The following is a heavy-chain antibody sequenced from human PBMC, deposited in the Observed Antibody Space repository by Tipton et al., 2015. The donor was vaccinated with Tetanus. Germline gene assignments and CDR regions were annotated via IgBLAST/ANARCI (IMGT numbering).Heavy chain of an antibody. CDR3: ARFYCRGGSCYSDY. Sequence: QSGAEVKKPGASMKVSCKASGYTFTGYYVHWVRQAPGQGLEWMGRINPNSGDTNYAQKFQGRVTMTRDTSTTAVYMELSSLRSEDTAVYYCARFYCRGGSCYSDYWGQGTLVTVSS. J-gene: IGHJ4*02. V-gene: IGHV1-2*06. D-gene: IGHD2-15*01. CDR1: GYTFTGYY. CDR2: INPNSGDT.